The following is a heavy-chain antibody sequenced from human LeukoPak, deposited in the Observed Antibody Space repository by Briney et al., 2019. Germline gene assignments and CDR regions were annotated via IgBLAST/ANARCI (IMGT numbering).Heavy chain of an antibody. D-gene: IGHD2-2*01. CDR1: GFTFSSYW. CDR3: ARGRYCSSTSCPGKYYYYMDV. Sequence: SGGSLRLSCAASGFTFSSYWMSWVRQAPGKGLEWVANIKQDGSEKYYVDSVKGRFTISRDNAKNSLYPQMNSLRAEDTAVYYCARGRYCSSTSCPGKYYYYMDVWGKGTTVTVSS. V-gene: IGHV3-7*01. J-gene: IGHJ6*03. CDR2: IKQDGSEK.